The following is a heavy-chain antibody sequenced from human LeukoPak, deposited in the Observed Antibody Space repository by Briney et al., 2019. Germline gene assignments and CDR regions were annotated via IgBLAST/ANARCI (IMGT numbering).Heavy chain of an antibody. D-gene: IGHD3-22*01. CDR2: IYYSGST. CDR1: GYSISSSSYY. Sequence: PSETLSLTCVVSGYSISSSSYYWGWIRQPPGKGLEWIGSIYYSGSTYYNPSLKSRVTISVDTSKNQFSLKLSSVTAADTAVYYCARPHYYDSSGYYYGDYWGQGTLVTVSS. J-gene: IGHJ4*02. V-gene: IGHV4-39*01. CDR3: ARPHYYDSSGYYYGDY.